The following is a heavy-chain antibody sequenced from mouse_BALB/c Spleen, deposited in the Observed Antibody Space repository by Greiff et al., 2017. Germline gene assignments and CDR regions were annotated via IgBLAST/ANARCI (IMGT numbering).Heavy chain of an antibody. CDR3: ARHPLGGLAWFAY. CDR1: GFTFSDYY. D-gene: IGHD3-1*01. CDR2: ISDGGSYT. J-gene: IGHJ3*01. V-gene: IGHV5-4*02. Sequence: EVKLVESGGGLVKPGGSLKLSCAASGFTFSDYYMYWVRQTPEKRLEWVATISDGGSYTYYPDSVKGRFTISRDNAKNNLYLQMSSLKSEDTAMYYCARHPLGGLAWFAYWGQGTLVTVSA.